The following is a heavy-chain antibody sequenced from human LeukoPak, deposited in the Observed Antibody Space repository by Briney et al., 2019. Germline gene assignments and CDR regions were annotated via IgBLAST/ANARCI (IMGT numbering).Heavy chain of an antibody. CDR3: ARLSSGNGDYYYGMDV. V-gene: IGHV5-51*01. Sequence: GESLKISCKGSGYSFTSYWIGWVRQMPGKGLEWMGIIYPGDSDTRYSPSFQGQVTISADKSISTAYLQWSSLKASDTAMYYCARLSSGNGDYYYGMDVWGQGTTVTVSS. D-gene: IGHD3-22*01. CDR2: IYPGDSDT. CDR1: GYSFTSYW. J-gene: IGHJ6*02.